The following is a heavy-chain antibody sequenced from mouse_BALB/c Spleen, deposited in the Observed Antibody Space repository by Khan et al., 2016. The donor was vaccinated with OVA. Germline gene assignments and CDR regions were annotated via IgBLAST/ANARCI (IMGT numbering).Heavy chain of an antibody. CDR3: TRSFYYGYYFDY. Sequence: EVQLVESGGGLVQPGGSRKLSCAASGFTFSSFGMHWVRQAPEKGLEWVAYISSDSSTIYYADTVKGRFTISRDNPKNTLFLQMTSLRSDDTAMYYCTRSFYYGYYFDYRGQGTTLTVAS. CDR1: GFTFSSFG. J-gene: IGHJ2*01. D-gene: IGHD1-1*01. V-gene: IGHV5-17*02. CDR2: ISSDSSTI.